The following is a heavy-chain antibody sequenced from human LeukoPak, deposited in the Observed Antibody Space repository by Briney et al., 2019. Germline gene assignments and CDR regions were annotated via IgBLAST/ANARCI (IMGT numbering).Heavy chain of an antibody. CDR3: AAAHSSGRIGY. V-gene: IGHV4-4*02. Sequence: PSETLSLTCAVSGGSISSSNWWSWVRQPPGKGLEWLGEIYPSGSTNYNPSLKSRVTISVDKSKNQFSLKLSSVTAADTAVYYCAAAHSSGRIGYWGQGTLVTVSS. J-gene: IGHJ4*02. CDR2: IYPSGST. CDR1: GGSISSSNW. D-gene: IGHD6-19*01.